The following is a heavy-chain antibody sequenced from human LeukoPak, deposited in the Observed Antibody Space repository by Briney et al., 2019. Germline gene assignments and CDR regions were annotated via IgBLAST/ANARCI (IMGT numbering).Heavy chain of an antibody. D-gene: IGHD3-10*01. V-gene: IGHV1-69*05. CDR3: ASHYYGSGDPQFDY. CDR2: IIPIFGTA. J-gene: IGHJ4*02. Sequence: SVKVSCKTSGCTFSSYAISWVRQAPGQGVDCMGWIIPIFGTANYAQKFQGRVTITTDESTSTAYMELSSLRSEDTAVYYCASHYYGSGDPQFDYWGQGTLVTVSS. CDR1: GCTFSSYA.